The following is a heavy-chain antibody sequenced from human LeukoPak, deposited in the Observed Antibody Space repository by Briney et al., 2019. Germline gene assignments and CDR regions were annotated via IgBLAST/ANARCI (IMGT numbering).Heavy chain of an antibody. V-gene: IGHV4-34*01. D-gene: IGHD1-26*01. Sequence: SETLSLTCAVYGGSFSGYYWSWIRQPPGKGLEWIGEINHSGSANYNPSLKSRVTISVDTSKNQFSLKLSSVTAADTAVYYCARGSLSWELRPFDYWGQGTLVTVSS. CDR3: ARGSLSWELRPFDY. CDR2: INHSGSA. J-gene: IGHJ4*02. CDR1: GGSFSGYY.